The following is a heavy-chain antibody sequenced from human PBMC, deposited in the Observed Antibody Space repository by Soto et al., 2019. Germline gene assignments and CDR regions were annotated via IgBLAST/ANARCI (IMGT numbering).Heavy chain of an antibody. V-gene: IGHV3-11*01. J-gene: IGHJ6*02. Sequence: PGGSLRLSCVASGFSLSDYYMAWIRQAPGKGLEWLSYITGTSDSIHYADSVRGRFIISRDNAKNSLYLQMNSLRVDDTAVYYCARDFRKKGMDVWGQGTTVTAP. CDR1: GFSLSDYY. CDR3: ARDFRKKGMDV. CDR2: ITGTSDSI.